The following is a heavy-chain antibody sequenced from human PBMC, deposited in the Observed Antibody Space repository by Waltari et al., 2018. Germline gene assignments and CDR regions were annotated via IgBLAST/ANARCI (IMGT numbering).Heavy chain of an antibody. Sequence: QVQLVQSGAEVKKPGSSVKVSCKASGGTFSSYAISWVRQAPGQGLEWMGGIIPILWIANYPQKFQGRGTITADETTSNAYMGLSSLGSGDTAGYYLAGGGSIVGATRGYYFDYWGQGTLVTVSS. CDR3: AGGGSIVGATRGYYFDY. CDR1: GGTFSSYA. V-gene: IGHV1-69*04. J-gene: IGHJ4*02. CDR2: IIPILWIA. D-gene: IGHD1-26*01.